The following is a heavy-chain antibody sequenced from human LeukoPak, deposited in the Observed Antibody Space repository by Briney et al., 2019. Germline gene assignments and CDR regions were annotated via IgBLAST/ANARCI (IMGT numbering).Heavy chain of an antibody. CDR1: GYTFTRYY. J-gene: IGHJ6*03. V-gene: IGHV1-46*01. Sequence: GASVKVSCKASGYTFTRYYMHSVRQAPGQGLEWMGIINPSGGSTSYAQKFQGRVTMTTDMSTSTVYMELSSLRSEDTDMYYYARENMRSSSGSQFYYYYMDVWGKGTTVTVSS. D-gene: IGHD6-19*01. CDR3: ARENMRSSSGSQFYYYYMDV. CDR2: INPSGGST.